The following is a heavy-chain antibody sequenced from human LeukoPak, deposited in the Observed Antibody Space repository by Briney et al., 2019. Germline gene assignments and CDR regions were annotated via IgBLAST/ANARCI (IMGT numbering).Heavy chain of an antibody. V-gene: IGHV4-59*11. CDR3: ARRRYSGSYGFDY. D-gene: IGHD1-26*01. CDR2: IYYSGST. J-gene: IGHJ4*02. CDR1: GGSISSHY. Sequence: SETLSLTCTVSGGSISSHYWSWIRQPPRKGLEWIGYIYYSGSTNYNPSLKSRVTISVDTSKNQFSLKLSSVTAADTAVYYCARRRYSGSYGFDYWGQGTLVTVSS.